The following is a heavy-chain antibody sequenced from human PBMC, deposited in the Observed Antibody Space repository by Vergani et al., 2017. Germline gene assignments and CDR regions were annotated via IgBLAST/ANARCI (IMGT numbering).Heavy chain of an antibody. CDR1: GGSISSSSYY. J-gene: IGHJ6*03. CDR3: AREGCSGGGCYSSLPDYYYYYMDV. CDR2: IYYIGST. D-gene: IGHD2-15*01. V-gene: IGHV4-39*02. Sequence: QLQLQESGPGLVKPSETLSLTCTVSGGSISSSSYYWGWIRQPPGKGLEWIGSIYYIGSTYYNPSLKSRVTISVDTSQNQFSLKLSSVTAADTAVYYCAREGCSGGGCYSSLPDYYYYYMDVWGKGTTVTVSS.